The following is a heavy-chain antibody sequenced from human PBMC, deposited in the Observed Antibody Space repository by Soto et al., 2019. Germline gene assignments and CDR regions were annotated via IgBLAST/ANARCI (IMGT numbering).Heavy chain of an antibody. D-gene: IGHD3-22*01. Sequence: GGSLRLSCAASGFTFSSYSMNWVRQAPGKGLEWVSSISSSSSYIYYAGSVKGRFTISRDNAKNSLYLQMNSLRAEDTAVYYCARRNAIVAPDDYWGQGTLVTVSS. J-gene: IGHJ4*02. CDR2: ISSSSSYI. V-gene: IGHV3-21*01. CDR1: GFTFSSYS. CDR3: ARRNAIVAPDDY.